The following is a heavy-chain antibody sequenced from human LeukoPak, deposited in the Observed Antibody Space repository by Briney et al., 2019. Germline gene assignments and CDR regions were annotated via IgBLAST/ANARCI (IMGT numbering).Heavy chain of an antibody. J-gene: IGHJ4*02. V-gene: IGHV3-23*01. CDR1: GFTFSTFA. D-gene: IGHD3-10*01. CDR3: AKGRLEHYGQFNY. Sequence: GGSLRLSCAASGFTFSTFAMIWVRQPPGKGLEWVSSIFPSGGEIHYADSVRGRFTISRDNSKSTLSLQMNSLRAEDTAAYYCAKGRLEHYGQFNYWGQGILVTVSS. CDR2: IFPSGGEI.